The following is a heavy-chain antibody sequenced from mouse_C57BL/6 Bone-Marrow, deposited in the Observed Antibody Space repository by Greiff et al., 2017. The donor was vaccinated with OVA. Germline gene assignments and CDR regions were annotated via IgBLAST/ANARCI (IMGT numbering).Heavy chain of an antibody. V-gene: IGHV5-9*01. CDR1: GFTFSSYT. J-gene: IGHJ4*01. CDR2: ISGGGGNT. D-gene: IGHD1-1*01. CDR3: ARPLITTVVATGAMDY. Sequence: EVKLQESGGGLVKPGGSLKLSCAASGFTFSSYTMSWVRQTPEKRLEWVATISGGGGNTYYPDSVKGRFTISRDNAKNTLYLQMSSLRSEDTALYYCARPLITTVVATGAMDYWGQGTSVTVSS.